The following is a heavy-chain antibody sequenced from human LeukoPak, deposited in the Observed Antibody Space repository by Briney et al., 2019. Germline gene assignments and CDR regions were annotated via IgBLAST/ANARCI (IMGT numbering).Heavy chain of an antibody. D-gene: IGHD2-8*02. CDR2: IFPSGGEI. V-gene: IGHV3-23*01. CDR3: ATYRQVLLPFES. Sequence: GGSLRLSCAASGFTFSNYAMIWVRQPPGKGLEWVSSIFPSGGEIHYADSVRGRFTISRDNSKSTLSLQMNSLRAEDTAIYYCATYRQVLLPFESWGQGTLVTVSS. CDR1: GFTFSNYA. J-gene: IGHJ4*02.